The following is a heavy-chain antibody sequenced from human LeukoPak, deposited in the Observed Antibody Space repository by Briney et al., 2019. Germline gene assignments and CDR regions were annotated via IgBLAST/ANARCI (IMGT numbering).Heavy chain of an antibody. CDR2: INHSGST. CDR3: VRHGGYYFDY. V-gene: IGHV4-34*01. CDR1: GGSFSGYY. J-gene: IGHJ4*02. D-gene: IGHD3-16*01. Sequence: SETLSLTCAVYGGSFSGYYWSWIRQPPGKGLEWIGEINHSGSTNYNPSLKSRVTISVDTSKNQFSLKLSSVTAADTAVYYCVRHGGYYFDYWGQGTLVTVSS.